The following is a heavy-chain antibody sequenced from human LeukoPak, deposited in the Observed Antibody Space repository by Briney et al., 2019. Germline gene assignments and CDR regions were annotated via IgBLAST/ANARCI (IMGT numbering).Heavy chain of an antibody. CDR3: ARQSFYSDSSGYCYCCFC. Sequence: SETLSLTCTVSGDPISSDSDYWRWIRQPPGKGLEWIGSIYYSGTTYYNPSLKSRVTMSVDTSKNQFSLRLSSVTAADTAVYYCARQSFYSDSSGYCYCCFCWGQGTLVTVSS. CDR1: GDPISSDSDY. J-gene: IGHJ4*02. V-gene: IGHV4-39*01. D-gene: IGHD3-22*01. CDR2: IYYSGTT.